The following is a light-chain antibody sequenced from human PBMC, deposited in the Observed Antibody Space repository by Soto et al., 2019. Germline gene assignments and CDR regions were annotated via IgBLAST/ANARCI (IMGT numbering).Light chain of an antibody. J-gene: IGKJ4*01. CDR1: QSVSSSY. Sequence: IVLTQPPGTLSLSLGERATLSCRASQSVSSSYLAWYQQKPGQAPRRLIYGASSRATGTPDRFSGSGSGTDFTLTISSLEPEDFAVYYCQQYGNSQLTFGG. CDR3: QQYGNSQLT. CDR2: GAS. V-gene: IGKV3-20*01.